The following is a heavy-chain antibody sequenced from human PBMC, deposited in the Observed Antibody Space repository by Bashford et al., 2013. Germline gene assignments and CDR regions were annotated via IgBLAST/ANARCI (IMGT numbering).Heavy chain of an antibody. Sequence: GSLRLSCAASGFGVSDNHMTWVRQAPGKGLEWVTAIYSGGNTFYADSVKGRFTISRDNSKNTLYLQMTGLRAEDTAVYFCASSRGGDTRYYYGMDVWGQGTTVTVSS. CDR2: IYSGGNT. D-gene: IGHD1-26*01. CDR1: GFGVSDNH. J-gene: IGHJ6*02. V-gene: IGHV3-53*01. CDR3: ASSRGGDTRYYYGMDV.